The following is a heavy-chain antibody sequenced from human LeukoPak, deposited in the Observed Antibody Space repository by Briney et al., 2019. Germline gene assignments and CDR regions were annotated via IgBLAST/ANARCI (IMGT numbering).Heavy chain of an antibody. D-gene: IGHD5-24*01. CDR1: GGTFSSYA. CDR2: IIPIFGTA. J-gene: IGHJ3*02. V-gene: IGHV1-69*06. Sequence: SVKVSCKASGGTFSSYAISWVRQAPGQGLEWMGVIIPIFGTANYAQKFQGRVTITADKSTSTAYMDLSSLSSEDTAVYYCARDRTRRWLQQDGFDIWGQGTMVTVSS. CDR3: ARDRTRRWLQQDGFDI.